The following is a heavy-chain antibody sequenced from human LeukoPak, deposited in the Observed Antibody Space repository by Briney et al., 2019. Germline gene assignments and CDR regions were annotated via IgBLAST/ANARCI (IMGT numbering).Heavy chain of an antibody. CDR3: AKDRRGYYYYGMDV. CDR1: GFTFDDYA. D-gene: IGHD3-10*01. V-gene: IGHV3-9*01. Sequence: GGSLRLSCAASGFTFDDYAMHWVRQAPGKGLEWVSGISWNSGSIGYADSVKGRFTISRDNAKNSLYLQMNSLRAEDTALYCCAKDRRGYYYYGMDVWGQGTTVTVSS. CDR2: ISWNSGSI. J-gene: IGHJ6*02.